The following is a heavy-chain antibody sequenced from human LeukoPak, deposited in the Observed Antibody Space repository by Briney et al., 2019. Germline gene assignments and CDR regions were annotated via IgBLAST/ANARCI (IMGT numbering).Heavy chain of an antibody. CDR1: GGSFSGYY. Sequence: PSETLSLTCAVYGGSFSGYYWSWIRQPPGKGLEWIGEINHSGSTNYNPSLKSRVTISVDTSKNQFSLKLSSVTAADTAVYYCARMSLGPPILPLATFFDYWGQGTLVTVSS. V-gene: IGHV4-34*01. CDR3: ARMSLGPPILPLATFFDY. D-gene: IGHD3-16*02. CDR2: INHSGST. J-gene: IGHJ4*02.